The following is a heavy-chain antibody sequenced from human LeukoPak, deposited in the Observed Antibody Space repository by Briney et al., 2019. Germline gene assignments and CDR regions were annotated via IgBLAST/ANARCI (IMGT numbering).Heavy chain of an antibody. CDR3: ATGDSSGWYDHWFDP. Sequence: ASVKVSCKVSGYTLTELSMHWVRQAPGKGLEWMGGFDPEDGETIYAQKFQGRVTMTEDTSTDTAYMELSSLRSEDTAMYYCATGDSSGWYDHWFDPWGQGTLVTVSS. D-gene: IGHD6-19*01. V-gene: IGHV1-24*01. CDR1: GYTLTELS. CDR2: FDPEDGET. J-gene: IGHJ5*02.